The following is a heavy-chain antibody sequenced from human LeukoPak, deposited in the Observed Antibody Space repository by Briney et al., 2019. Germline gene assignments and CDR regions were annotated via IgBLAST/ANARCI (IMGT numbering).Heavy chain of an antibody. Sequence: PGGSLRLSCAVTGFNLRTYWIHWVRHSPGRGLEWVARINGEGSRISYADSVRGRFTISRDNAKNTAYLQMNSLRAEDTALYYCARDPGYYYYGMDVRDQGTTVVVSS. CDR2: INGEGSRI. V-gene: IGHV3-74*01. CDR3: ARDPGYYYYGMDV. CDR1: GFNLRTYW. J-gene: IGHJ6*02.